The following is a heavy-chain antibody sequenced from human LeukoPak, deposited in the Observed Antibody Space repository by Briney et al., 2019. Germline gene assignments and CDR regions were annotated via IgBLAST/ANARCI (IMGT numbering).Heavy chain of an antibody. Sequence: ASVKVSCKASGYTFTGYYIHWVRQAPGQGLEWMGWINPNSGGTNYAQKFQDRVTMTRDTSISTAYMELSILSSDDTAVYYCARETGRDGYKYFDYWGQGTLVTVSS. J-gene: IGHJ4*02. D-gene: IGHD5-24*01. CDR2: INPNSGGT. CDR1: GYTFTGYY. CDR3: ARETGRDGYKYFDY. V-gene: IGHV1-2*02.